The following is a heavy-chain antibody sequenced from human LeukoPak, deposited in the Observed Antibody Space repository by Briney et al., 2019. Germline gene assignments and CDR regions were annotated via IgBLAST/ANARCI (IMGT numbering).Heavy chain of an antibody. J-gene: IGHJ4*02. D-gene: IGHD2-15*01. V-gene: IGHV3-9*01. CDR2: IGWDSGRI. CDR3: ARLIGYCSGGSCTGGYFDY. CDR1: GLILNDHA. Sequence: PGGSLRLSCVGSGLILNDHAMHWVRQVPGKGLEWVSGIGWDSGRIGYADSVKGRFTTSRDNSKNTLYLQMNSLRAEDTAVYYCARLIGYCSGGSCTGGYFDYWGQGTLVTVSS.